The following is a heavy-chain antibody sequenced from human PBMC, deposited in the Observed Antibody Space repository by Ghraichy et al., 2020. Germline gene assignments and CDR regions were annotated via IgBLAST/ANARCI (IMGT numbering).Heavy chain of an antibody. CDR1: GGSISTYY. CDR3: AGTTAYYSSGSEY. D-gene: IGHD3-10*01. CDR2: IFYGGTT. J-gene: IGHJ4*02. Sequence: SETLSLTCTVSGGSISTYYWSWIRQPPGKGLEWIGYIFYGGTTNYNPSLKSRVTMSVDTSKNQFSLKLSSVTAADTAVYYCAGTTAYYSSGSEYWGQGTLVTVSS. V-gene: IGHV4-59*08.